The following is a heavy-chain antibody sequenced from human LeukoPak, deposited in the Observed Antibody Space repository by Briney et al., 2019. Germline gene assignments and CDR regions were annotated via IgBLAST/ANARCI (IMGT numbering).Heavy chain of an antibody. J-gene: IGHJ4*02. CDR2: INTNTGNP. Sequence: ASVKVSCKASGYTFTSYSMNWMRQAPGQGLEWMGWINTNTGNPTYAQGFTGRFVFSLDTSVSTAYLQISSLKAEDTAVYHCARETVSGVRGVIIFDYWGQGTLVTVSS. V-gene: IGHV7-4-1*02. CDR1: GYTFTSYS. D-gene: IGHD3-10*01. CDR3: ARETVSGVRGVIIFDY.